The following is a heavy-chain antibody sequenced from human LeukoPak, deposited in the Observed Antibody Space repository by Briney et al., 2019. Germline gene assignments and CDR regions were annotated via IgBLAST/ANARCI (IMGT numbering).Heavy chain of an antibody. Sequence: GGSLRLSCAASGFSFSSYASSWVRQAPAKGLEWLSGISGSGGSTYYADSVKGRFTISRDNSKNTLYLQMNSLRAADTAIYYCAKIRGSGWLQGFDYWGQGTLVTVSS. CDR2: ISGSGGST. D-gene: IGHD6-19*01. J-gene: IGHJ4*02. CDR1: GFSFSSYA. CDR3: AKIRGSGWLQGFDY. V-gene: IGHV3-23*01.